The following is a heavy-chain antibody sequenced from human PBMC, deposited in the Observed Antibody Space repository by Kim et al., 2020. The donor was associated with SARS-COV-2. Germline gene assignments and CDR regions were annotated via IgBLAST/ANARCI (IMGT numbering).Heavy chain of an antibody. J-gene: IGHJ5*02. CDR1: GGSFSGYY. V-gene: IGHV4-34*01. CDR2: INHSGST. Sequence: SETLSLTCAVYGGSFSGYYWSWIRQPPGKGLEWIGEINHSGSTNYNPSLKSRVTISVDTSKNQFSLKLSSVTAADTAVYYCARGIRITMVRGVIGRRVWFDPWGQGTLVTVSS. CDR3: ARGIRITMVRGVIGRRVWFDP. D-gene: IGHD3-10*01.